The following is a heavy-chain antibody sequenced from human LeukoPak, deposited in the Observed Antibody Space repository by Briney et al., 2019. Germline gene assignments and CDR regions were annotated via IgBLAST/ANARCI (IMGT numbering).Heavy chain of an antibody. CDR2: ISSSSSTI. CDR3: ARDLRYYDSSGYPAGYFDL. V-gene: IGHV3-48*04. Sequence: AGGSLRLSCAASGFTFSSYSMNWVRQAPGKGLEWLSYISSSSSTIYYADSVKGRFTISRDNAKNTLYLQINSLRAEDTAVYYCARDLRYYDSSGYPAGYFDLWGRGTLVTVSS. J-gene: IGHJ2*01. D-gene: IGHD3-22*01. CDR1: GFTFSSYS.